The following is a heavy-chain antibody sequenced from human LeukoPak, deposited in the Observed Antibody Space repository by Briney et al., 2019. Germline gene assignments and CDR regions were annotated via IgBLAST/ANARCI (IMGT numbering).Heavy chain of an antibody. J-gene: IGHJ3*02. CDR1: GFTFSTHS. CDR3: AGDGTGVPPGDAFDI. Sequence: GGSLTLSCAASGFTFSTHSMNWVRQAPGKGLEWVSYINHDGNDIYYGESVKGRFTISRDNAKNSLYLQIHTLRAEDTAVYYCAGDGTGVPPGDAFDIWSQGTMVTVSS. V-gene: IGHV3-21*05. CDR2: INHDGNDI. D-gene: IGHD1-1*01.